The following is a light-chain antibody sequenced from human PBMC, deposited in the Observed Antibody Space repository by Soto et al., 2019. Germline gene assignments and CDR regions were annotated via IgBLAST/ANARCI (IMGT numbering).Light chain of an antibody. Sequence: EIVLTQSPATLSVSPGERATLSCRASQSLYNNLAWYQQKPGQAPRLLINGASTRSTGIPARFSGSGSGTEFTLTISSLQSEDFAVYYCQQYSTWPPTFGQGTTVEIK. J-gene: IGKJ1*01. CDR2: GAS. CDR3: QQYSTWPPT. CDR1: QSLYNN. V-gene: IGKV3-15*01.